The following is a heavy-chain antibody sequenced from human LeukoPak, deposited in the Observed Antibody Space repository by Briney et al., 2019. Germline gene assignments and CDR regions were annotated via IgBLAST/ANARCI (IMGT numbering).Heavy chain of an antibody. D-gene: IGHD3-22*01. J-gene: IGHJ4*02. V-gene: IGHV3-13*01. Sequence: GGSLRLSCAASGFTFSLYDMHWVRQATGKSLEWVSGIGTVGDTYYADSVKGRFTISRDNAKNSLYLQMNSLRAEGTALYYCAKGYYYDSSGHFDYWGQGTLVTVSS. CDR1: GFTFSLYD. CDR3: AKGYYYDSSGHFDY. CDR2: IGTVGDT.